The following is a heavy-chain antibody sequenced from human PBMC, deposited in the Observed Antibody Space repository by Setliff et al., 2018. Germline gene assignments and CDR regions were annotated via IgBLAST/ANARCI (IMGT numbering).Heavy chain of an antibody. J-gene: IGHJ6*02. CDR2: IASNCFFTFCDT. V-gene: IGHV3-23*01. D-gene: IGHD2-21*02. CDR1: GFTSSTYA. CDR3: ARNWVTAQHYYYGMDV. Sequence: GGSLRLSCAASGFTSSTYAMSWVRQAPGKGLEWVSAIASNCFFTFCDTWYADSVRGRFTISRDNSKNTLYLQMDSLRAEDTAVYYCARNWVTAQHYYYGMDVWGQGTTVTVSS.